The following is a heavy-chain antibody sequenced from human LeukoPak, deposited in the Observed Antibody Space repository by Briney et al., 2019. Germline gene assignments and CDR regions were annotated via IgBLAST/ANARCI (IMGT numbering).Heavy chain of an antibody. CDR2: IDWDDDK. J-gene: IGHJ3*02. D-gene: IGHD6-13*01. Sequence: ESGPTLVKPTQTLTLTCTFSGFSLSTSGMCVSWIRQPPGKALEWLARIDWDDDKYYSTSLKTRLTISKDTSKNQVVLTMTDMDPVDTATYYCAHDTSAAAGSGTFDIWGLGTMVTVSS. V-gene: IGHV2-70*12. CDR1: GFSLSTSGMC. CDR3: AHDTSAAAGSGTFDI.